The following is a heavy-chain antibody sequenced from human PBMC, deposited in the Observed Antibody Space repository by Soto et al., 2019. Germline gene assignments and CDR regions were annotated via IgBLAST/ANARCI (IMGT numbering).Heavy chain of an antibody. D-gene: IGHD3-10*01. CDR3: PTAKKRTYYNGSGGSDSFDY. CDR2: TNHRGST. CDR1: GGSFSGYY. J-gene: IGHJ4*02. V-gene: IGHV4-34*01. Sequence: WETRSLTCAVYGGSFSGYYWSWIGQPPGKGLEWIGKTNHRGSTNYNPSLKPRVGISVDTTKNQLSRRLSSVPAADTAVYYSPTAKKRTYYNGSGGSDSFDYWGTGTLVTASS.